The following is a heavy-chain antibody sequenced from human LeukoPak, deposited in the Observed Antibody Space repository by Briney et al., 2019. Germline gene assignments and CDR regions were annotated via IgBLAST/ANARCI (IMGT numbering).Heavy chain of an antibody. CDR3: ARPYDFWSGYFDY. CDR2: IWYDGSNK. D-gene: IGHD3-3*01. Sequence: PGGSLRLSCAASGFTFSTYAMTWVRQAPGKGLEWVAVIWYDGSNKYYADSVKGRFTISRDNSKNTLYLQMNSLRAEDTAVYYCARPYDFWSGYFDYWGQGTLVTVSS. J-gene: IGHJ4*02. V-gene: IGHV3-33*08. CDR1: GFTFSTYA.